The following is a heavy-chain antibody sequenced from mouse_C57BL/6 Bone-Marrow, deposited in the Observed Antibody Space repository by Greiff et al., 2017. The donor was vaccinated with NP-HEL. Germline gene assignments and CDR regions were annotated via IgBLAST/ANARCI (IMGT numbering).Heavy chain of an antibody. J-gene: IGHJ2*01. D-gene: IGHD2-4*01. V-gene: IGHV5-6*01. CDR2: ISSGGSYT. CDR1: GFTFSSYG. CDR3: ARHSFVYYDYYFDY. Sequence: EVQRVESGGDLVKPGGSLKLSCAASGFTFSSYGMSWVRQTPDQRLEWVATISSGGSYTYYPDSVKGRFTISRDNAKNTLYLQMSSLKAEDTAMYYCARHSFVYYDYYFDYWGQGTTLTVSS.